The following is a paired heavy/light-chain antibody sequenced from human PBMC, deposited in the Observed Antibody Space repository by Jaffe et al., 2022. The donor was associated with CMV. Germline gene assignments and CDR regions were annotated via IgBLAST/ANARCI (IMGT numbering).Light chain of an antibody. CDR1: QSLLHSDGKTH. V-gene: IGKV2-29*02. Sequence: DIVMTQTPLSLSVTPGQPASISCKSTQSLLHSDGKTHLSWYRQRPGQSPQLLIYELSSRFSGVPDRFSGSGSGTDFTLKISRVESEDVGVYYCMQGIHFPLTFGQGTRLDIK. CDR2: ELS. J-gene: IGKJ5*01. CDR3: MQGIHFPLT.
Heavy chain of an antibody. CDR1: GHIFTSNY. J-gene: IGHJ6*03. Sequence: QGQLVQSGAEVKKPGASVKVSCKATGHIFTSNYMHWVRQAPGQGLEWMGVINPSGGTTSYAPKFQGRVTMIRDTSTRTVYMELSSLRSEDTAIYYCATGGPYSSTYFVNHYDYMDVWGNGTAVTVSS. D-gene: IGHD6-13*01. CDR2: INPSGGTT. V-gene: IGHV1-46*01. CDR3: ATGGPYSSTYFVNHYDYMDV.